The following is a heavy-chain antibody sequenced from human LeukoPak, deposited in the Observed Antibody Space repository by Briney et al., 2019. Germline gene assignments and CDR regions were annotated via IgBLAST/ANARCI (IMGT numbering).Heavy chain of an antibody. CDR1: GFTFSSYA. CDR3: ASRAHFWSGPGG. Sequence: PGGSLRLSCAASGFTFSSYAMNWVRQAPGKGLEWVANIKQDGSEKYYVDSVKGRFTISRDNAKNSLFLQMNSLRVEDTAVYYCASRAHFWSGPGGWGQGTLVTVSS. V-gene: IGHV3-7*01. D-gene: IGHD3-3*02. CDR2: IKQDGSEK. J-gene: IGHJ4*02.